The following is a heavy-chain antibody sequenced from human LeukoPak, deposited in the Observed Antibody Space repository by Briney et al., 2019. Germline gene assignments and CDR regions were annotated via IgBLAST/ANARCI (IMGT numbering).Heavy chain of an antibody. V-gene: IGHV4-34*01. CDR3: ARAGAFNYGDYVSAFDI. J-gene: IGHJ3*02. D-gene: IGHD4-17*01. CDR2: IYHSGST. Sequence: PSETLSLTCAVYGGSFSGYYWSWIRQPPGKGLEWIGSIYHSGSTYYNPSLKSRVTISVDTSKNQFSLKLSSVTAADTAVYYCARAGAFNYGDYVSAFDIWGQGTMVTVSS. CDR1: GGSFSGYY.